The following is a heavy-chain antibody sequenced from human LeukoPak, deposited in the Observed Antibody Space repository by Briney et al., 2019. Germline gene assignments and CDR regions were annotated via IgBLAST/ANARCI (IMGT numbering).Heavy chain of an antibody. CDR2: IIPILGIA. V-gene: IGHV1-69*04. J-gene: IGHJ6*02. D-gene: IGHD3-10*01. CDR1: GGTFSSYA. CDR3: ASKPSYGSGSLDV. Sequence: GSSVKVSCKASGGTFSSYAISWVRQAPGQGLEWMGRIIPILGIANYAQKFQGRVTITADKSTSTAYMELSSLRSEDTAVYYCASKPSYGSGSLDVWGQGTTVTVSS.